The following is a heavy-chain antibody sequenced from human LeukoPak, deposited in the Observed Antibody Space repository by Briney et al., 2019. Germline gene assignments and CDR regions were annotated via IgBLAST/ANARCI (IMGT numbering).Heavy chain of an antibody. D-gene: IGHD3-3*01. CDR2: ISAYNGNT. V-gene: IGHV1-18*01. J-gene: IGHJ6*03. CDR1: GYAFTSYS. Sequence: ASVKVSCKASGYAFTSYSFSWVRQAPGQGLEWMGWISAYNGNTNYAQKLQGRVTMTTDTSTSTAYMELRSLRSDDTAVYYCARVPSYDFWSGYYSHYYYYYMDVWGKGTTVTVSS. CDR3: ARVPSYDFWSGYYSHYYYYYMDV.